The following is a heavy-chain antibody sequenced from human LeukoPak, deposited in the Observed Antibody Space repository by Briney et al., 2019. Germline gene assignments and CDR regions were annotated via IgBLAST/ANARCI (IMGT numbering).Heavy chain of an antibody. V-gene: IGHV4-34*01. D-gene: IGHD6-13*01. Sequence: SETLSLTCAVSGGSLSGYYWTWIRQPPGKGLEWVGEINHSGSTKYNPSLKSRVTIPVDTTKNQSSLMLSSVTAADTAVYYCARGNRFIAAAGTFGYWGQGTLVTVSS. CDR2: INHSGST. J-gene: IGHJ4*02. CDR3: ARGNRFIAAAGTFGY. CDR1: GGSLSGYY.